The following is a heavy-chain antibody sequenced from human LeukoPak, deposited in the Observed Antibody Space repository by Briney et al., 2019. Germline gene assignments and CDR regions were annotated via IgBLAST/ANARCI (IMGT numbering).Heavy chain of an antibody. Sequence: QPGRPLRLSCAASGFTFSSYGMHWVRQAPGKGLEWVAVISYDGSNKYYADSVKGRFTIPRDNSKNTLYLQMNSLRAEDTAVYYCATGAEYFQHWGQGTLVTVSS. V-gene: IGHV3-30*03. CDR2: ISYDGSNK. J-gene: IGHJ1*01. CDR1: GFTFSSYG. CDR3: ATGAEYFQH.